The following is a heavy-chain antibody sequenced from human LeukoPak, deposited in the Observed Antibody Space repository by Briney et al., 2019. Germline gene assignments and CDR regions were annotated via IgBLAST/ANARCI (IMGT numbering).Heavy chain of an antibody. D-gene: IGHD2/OR15-2a*01. CDR1: GCTIGSNW. CDR2: IKQDGSEK. J-gene: IGHJ4*02. CDR3: ARDPKNFYGHFDY. Sequence: AESLTLSCAASGCTIGSNWISWSCNAPPQGLELVSNIKQDGSEKYYVDSVKGRFTISRDNAKNSLYLQMNSLRAEDTAVYYCARDPKNFYGHFDYWGQGTLVTVSS. V-gene: IGHV3-7*05.